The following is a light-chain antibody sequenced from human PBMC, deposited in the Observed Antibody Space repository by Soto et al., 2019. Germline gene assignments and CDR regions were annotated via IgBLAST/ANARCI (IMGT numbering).Light chain of an antibody. CDR1: HSVSSSY. J-gene: IGKJ2*01. V-gene: IGKV3-20*01. CDR2: GAS. Sequence: EIVLTQSPGTLSLSPGERATLSCRASHSVSSSYLAWYQQKPGQAPRLLIYGASSRATGIPDRFSGSGSGTDFTLTISRLVPEDFAVYYCQQYGSSPPYTFGQGTKLGIK. CDR3: QQYGSSPPYT.